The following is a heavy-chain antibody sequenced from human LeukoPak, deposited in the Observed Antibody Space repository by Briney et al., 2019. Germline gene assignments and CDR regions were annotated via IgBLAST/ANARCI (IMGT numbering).Heavy chain of an antibody. D-gene: IGHD6-13*01. CDR2: IYYSGST. CDR1: GGSISSSHYY. CDR3: ARHEGGSSWFVNWFDP. Sequence: PSETLSLTCTVSGGSISSSHYYWGWIRQPPGNGLEWIGSIYYSGSTYYNPSLKSRVTISVDTSKNQFSLKLSSVTAADTAVYYCARHEGGSSWFVNWFDPWGQGTLVTVSS. J-gene: IGHJ5*02. V-gene: IGHV4-39*01.